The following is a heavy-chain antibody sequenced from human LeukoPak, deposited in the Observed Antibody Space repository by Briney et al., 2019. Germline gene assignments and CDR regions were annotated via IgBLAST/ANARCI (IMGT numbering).Heavy chain of an antibody. CDR1: GGSISSSSYY. J-gene: IGHJ5*02. CDR3: ARDGAYDFWSGYSSGGRWFDP. Sequence: SETLSLTCTVSGGSISSSSYYWGWIRQPPGKGLEWIGSIYYSGSTYYNPSLKSRVTIPVDTSKNQFSLKLSSVTAADTAVYYCARDGAYDFWSGYSSGGRWFDPWGQGTLVTVSS. V-gene: IGHV4-39*07. CDR2: IYYSGST. D-gene: IGHD3-3*01.